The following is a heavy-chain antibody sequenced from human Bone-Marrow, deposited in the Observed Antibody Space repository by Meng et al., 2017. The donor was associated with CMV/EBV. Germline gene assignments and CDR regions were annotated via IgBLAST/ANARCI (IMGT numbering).Heavy chain of an antibody. D-gene: IGHD1-1*01. J-gene: IGHJ5*02. V-gene: IGHV4-39*01. CDR3: AGHGNYWDANWFDP. CDR1: DGSISSSSYY. CDR2: IYYSGST. Sequence: SETLSLTCSVSDGSISSSSYYWGWIRQPPGNGLEWIGSIYYSGSTYYNPSLKSRFTISVDTSKNQFSLKLNSVTAADTAVYYCAGHGNYWDANWFDPWGQGTLVTVSS.